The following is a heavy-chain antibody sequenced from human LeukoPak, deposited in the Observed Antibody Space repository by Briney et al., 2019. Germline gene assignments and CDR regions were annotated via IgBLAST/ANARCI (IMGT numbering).Heavy chain of an antibody. CDR2: IYHSGST. J-gene: IGHJ4*02. V-gene: IGHV4-38-2*01. D-gene: IGHD3-3*02. CDR3: ARISNPYFFDY. Sequence: PSETLSLTCAVSGYSISSGYYWGWIRQPPGKGLEWIGSIYHSGSTYYNPSLKSRVTISIDTSKNRFSLKLSSVTAADTAVYYCARISNPYFFDYWGQGTLVTVSS. CDR1: GYSISSGYY.